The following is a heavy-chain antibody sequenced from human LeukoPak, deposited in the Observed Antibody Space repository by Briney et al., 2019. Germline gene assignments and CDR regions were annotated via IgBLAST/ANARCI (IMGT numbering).Heavy chain of an antibody. J-gene: IGHJ4*02. CDR1: GGSIGSYY. V-gene: IGHV4-59*08. Sequence: SETLSLTCTVSGGSIGSYYWSWIRQPPGKGLEWIGYIYYSGGTNYNPSLKSRVTISVDTSKKQFSLRLSSVTAAGTAVYYCARRGGDSSGNFDYWGQGTLVTVSS. CDR2: IYYSGGT. D-gene: IGHD3-22*01. CDR3: ARRGGDSSGNFDY.